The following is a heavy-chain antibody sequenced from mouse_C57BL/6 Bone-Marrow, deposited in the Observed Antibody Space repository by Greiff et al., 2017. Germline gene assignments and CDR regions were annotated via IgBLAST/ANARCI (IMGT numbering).Heavy chain of an antibody. Sequence: VQLQQSGAELARPGASVKLSCKASGYTFTSYGISWVKQRTGQGLEWIGVIYPRSGNTYYNEKFKGKATLTADKSSSTAYMELRSLTSEDSAVYFCARGWFLFAYWGQGTLVTVSA. V-gene: IGHV1-81*01. D-gene: IGHD2-3*01. CDR1: GYTFTSYG. J-gene: IGHJ3*01. CDR2: IYPRSGNT. CDR3: ARGWFLFAY.